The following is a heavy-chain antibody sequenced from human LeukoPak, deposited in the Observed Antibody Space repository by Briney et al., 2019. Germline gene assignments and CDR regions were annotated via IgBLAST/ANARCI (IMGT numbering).Heavy chain of an antibody. CDR2: FDPEDGET. CDR3: ATDKRGFGGLTD. D-gene: IGHD3-10*01. CDR1: GYTLTELS. J-gene: IGHJ4*02. V-gene: IGHV1-24*01. Sequence: GASVKVSCKVSGYTLTELSMHWVRQAPGKGLEWMGGFDPEDGETIYAQKFQGRVTMTEDTSTDTAYMELSSLRSEDTAVYYCATDKRGFGGLTDWGQGTLVTVSS.